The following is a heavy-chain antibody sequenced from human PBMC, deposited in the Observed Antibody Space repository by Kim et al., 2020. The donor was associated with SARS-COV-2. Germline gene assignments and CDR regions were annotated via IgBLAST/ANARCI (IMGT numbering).Heavy chain of an antibody. J-gene: IGHJ4*02. D-gene: IGHD6-13*01. CDR3: ARPFGSSWYLD. CDR1: GFPFSDYY. V-gene: IGHV3-11*01. CDR2: ISTSGFTI. Sequence: GGSLRLSCTASGFPFSDYYMTWIRQAPGKGLEWVSYISTSGFTIHYADSVKGRFTISRDNTKKSLYLQMSSLRAEDTAVYYCARPFGSSWYLDWGQGTLVTVSS.